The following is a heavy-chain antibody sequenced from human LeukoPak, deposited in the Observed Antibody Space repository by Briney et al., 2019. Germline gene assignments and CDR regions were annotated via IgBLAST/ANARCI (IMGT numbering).Heavy chain of an antibody. Sequence: PGGSLRLSCAASGFTLSSYAMSWVRQAPGKGLEWVSAISGSGGSTYYEDSVKGRFTISRDNSKNTLYLQMNSLRAEDTAVYYCAKDRAGYSSASRNYFDYWGQGTLVTVSS. D-gene: IGHD6-19*01. J-gene: IGHJ4*02. V-gene: IGHV3-23*01. CDR2: ISGSGGST. CDR1: GFTLSSYA. CDR3: AKDRAGYSSASRNYFDY.